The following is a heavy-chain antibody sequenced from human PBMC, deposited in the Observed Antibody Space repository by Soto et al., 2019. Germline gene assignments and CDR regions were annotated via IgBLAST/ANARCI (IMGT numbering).Heavy chain of an antibody. CDR2: INGGGDNT. V-gene: IGHV3-23*01. D-gene: IGHD3-10*01. Sequence: GGSLRLSCTASGFTFTMSWVRQAPGKGLEWVSAINGGGDNTYYADSVKGRVTMTTDTSTSTAYMELRSLRSDDTAVYYCARDRKLGAGPSLWGQGTMVTVSS. J-gene: IGHJ3*01. CDR3: ARDRKLGAGPSL. CDR1: GFTFT.